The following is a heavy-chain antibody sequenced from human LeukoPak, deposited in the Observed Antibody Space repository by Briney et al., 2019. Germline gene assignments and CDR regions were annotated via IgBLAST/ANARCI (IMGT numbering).Heavy chain of an antibody. D-gene: IGHD2-15*01. Sequence: GVSLRLSCGASGFPFSSSGMHWVRQAPGKGLEWVAFIGYDGSNNYYAESVKDRFTISRDNSKNTLFLQMNGLRTEDTAVYHCAKKARYCSGGYCYADVDYWGQGTPVTVSS. CDR2: IGYDGSNN. CDR3: AKKARYCSGGYCYADVDY. CDR1: GFPFSSSG. V-gene: IGHV3-30*02. J-gene: IGHJ4*02.